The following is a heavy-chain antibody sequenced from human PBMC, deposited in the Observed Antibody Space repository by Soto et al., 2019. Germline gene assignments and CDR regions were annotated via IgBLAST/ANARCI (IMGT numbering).Heavy chain of an antibody. J-gene: IGHJ3*02. CDR2: IYYSGST. Sequence: KTSETLSLTCTVYGGSISSYNWSWIRQPTGKGLEWIGYIYYSGSTNYNPSLKSRVIISVDTSKNQFSLKLSSVTAADTAVYYCARPSSGWSTGWSFDIWGQGTMVTVSS. CDR1: GGSISSYN. D-gene: IGHD6-19*01. V-gene: IGHV4-59*01. CDR3: ARPSSGWSTGWSFDI.